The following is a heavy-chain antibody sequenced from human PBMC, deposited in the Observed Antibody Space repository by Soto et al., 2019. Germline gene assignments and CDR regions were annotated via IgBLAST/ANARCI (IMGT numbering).Heavy chain of an antibody. CDR3: AKVLYASESFDSEEAPYGMDV. CDR1: GFPFSRYD. CDR2: LWFDGSNE. V-gene: IGHV3-33*06. D-gene: IGHD3-10*01. J-gene: IGHJ6*02. Sequence: PGGSLRLSCAASGFPFSRYDMHWVRQAPGKGLEWVAVLWFDGSNEYYADSVQGRFTISRDNSKNTLYLQMDSLRAEDTAVYYCAKVLYASESFDSEEAPYGMDVWGQGTTVTSP.